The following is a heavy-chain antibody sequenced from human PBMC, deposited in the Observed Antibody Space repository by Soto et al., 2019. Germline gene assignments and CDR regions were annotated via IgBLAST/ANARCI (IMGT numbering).Heavy chain of an antibody. D-gene: IGHD1-1*01. J-gene: IGHJ4*01. CDR1: GFTFSSSA. Sequence: EVQLLESGGGLVQPGGSLRLSCAAYGFTFSSSAMSWVRQAPGKRLEWVSAISGSGGSTYYAESVKGRFTISRDNSKNTLSLQMNSLRAEDTAVYYCARYSKPGTRTPPGYWGHVTLVTVSS. CDR3: ARYSKPGTRTPPGY. V-gene: IGHV3-23*01. CDR2: ISGSGGST.